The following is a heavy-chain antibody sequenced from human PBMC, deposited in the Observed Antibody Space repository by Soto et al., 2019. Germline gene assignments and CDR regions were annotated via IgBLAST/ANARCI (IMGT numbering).Heavy chain of an antibody. CDR1: GFTFSSYW. D-gene: IGHD1-7*01. V-gene: IGHV3-7*04. CDR2: IKQDGSEK. J-gene: IGHJ3*02. CDR3: ARVLISGTNAFDI. Sequence: GGSLRLSCAASGFTFSSYWMSWVRQAPGKGLEWVANIKQDGSEKYYVDSVKGRFNISRDNAKNSLYLQMNRLKAEDTDVYYCARVLISGTNAFDIWGQGTMVTVSS.